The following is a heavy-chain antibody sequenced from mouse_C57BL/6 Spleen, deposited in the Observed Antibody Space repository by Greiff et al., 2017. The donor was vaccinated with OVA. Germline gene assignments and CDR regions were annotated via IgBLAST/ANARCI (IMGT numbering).Heavy chain of an antibody. Sequence: QVQLKQPGAELVRPGSSVKLSCKASGYTFTSYWMHWVKQRPIQGLEWIGNIDPSDSDTHYNQKFKDKATLTVDKSSSTAYMQLSSLTSEDSAVYYCARDSSGYPLAYWGQGTLVTVSA. D-gene: IGHD3-2*02. CDR2: IDPSDSDT. CDR1: GYTFTSYW. CDR3: ARDSSGYPLAY. J-gene: IGHJ3*01. V-gene: IGHV1-52*01.